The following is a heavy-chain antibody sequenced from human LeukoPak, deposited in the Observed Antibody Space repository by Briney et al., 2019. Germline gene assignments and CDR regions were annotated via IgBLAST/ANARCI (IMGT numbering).Heavy chain of an antibody. Sequence: GGSLRLSCAASGFTFSSYGMHWVRQAPGKGLEWVAVIWHDGDNKYYADSVKGRFTISRDNSKNTLYLQMNSLRAEDTAVYYCARDGIAAAGQYYCYGMDVWGQGTTVTVSS. D-gene: IGHD6-13*01. V-gene: IGHV3-33*01. CDR3: ARDGIAAAGQYYCYGMDV. J-gene: IGHJ6*02. CDR1: GFTFSSYG. CDR2: IWHDGDNK.